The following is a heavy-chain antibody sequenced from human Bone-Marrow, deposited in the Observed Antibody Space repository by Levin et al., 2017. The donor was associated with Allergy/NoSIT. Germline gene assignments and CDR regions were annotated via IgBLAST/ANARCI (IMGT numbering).Heavy chain of an antibody. D-gene: IGHD1-7*01. CDR1: GFTFSRYA. CDR2: MSGSGGRT. V-gene: IGHV3-23*01. Sequence: PGGSLRLSCAASGFTFSRYAMAWVRQAPGQGLEWVSGMSGSGGRTVYADSVKGRFTISRDNSKNIMYLQMNSLRVEDTALYYCAREDNWNYDYWGQGNLVTVSS. CDR3: AREDNWNYDY. J-gene: IGHJ4*02.